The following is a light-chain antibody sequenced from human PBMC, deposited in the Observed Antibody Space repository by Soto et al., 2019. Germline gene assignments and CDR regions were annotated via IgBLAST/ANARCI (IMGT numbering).Light chain of an antibody. Sequence: QAVVTQEPSLTVSPGGAVSLTCGSSTGAVTSNHYPYWFQQKPGQAPRTLIYNTRNRHSWTPARFSGSLLGGKAALTLSGAQPEDEADYFCLLSYSGASWVFGGGTKLTVL. J-gene: IGLJ3*02. CDR3: LLSYSGASWV. CDR2: NTR. V-gene: IGLV7-46*01. CDR1: TGAVTSNHY.